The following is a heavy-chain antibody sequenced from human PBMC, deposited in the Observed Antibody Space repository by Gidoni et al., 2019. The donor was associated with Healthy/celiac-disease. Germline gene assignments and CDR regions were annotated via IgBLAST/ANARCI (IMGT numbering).Heavy chain of an antibody. CDR3: ASGLLRQWLAFDY. J-gene: IGHJ4*02. D-gene: IGHD6-19*01. CDR1: GYTFTGYY. CDR2: INPNSGGT. V-gene: IGHV1-2*02. Sequence: QVQLVQSGAEVQKPGASVKVSCKASGYTFTGYYMHWVRQAPGQGLEWMGWINPNSGGTNYAQKFQGRVTRTRDTSISTADMELSRLRSDDTAVYDCASGLLRQWLAFDYWGQGTLVTVSS.